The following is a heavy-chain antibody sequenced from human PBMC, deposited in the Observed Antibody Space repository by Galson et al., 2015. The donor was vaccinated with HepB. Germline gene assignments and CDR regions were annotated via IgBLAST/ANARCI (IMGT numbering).Heavy chain of an antibody. J-gene: IGHJ3*02. CDR1: GFTFSSYS. CDR3: ASQNSGGAGARRMAPRDFDI. Sequence: SLRLSCAASGFTFSSYSMNWVRQAPGKGLEWVSYISSSSSTIYYADSVKGRFTISRDNAKNSLYLQMNSLRAEDTAVYYCASQNSGGAGARRMAPRDFDIWGQGTMVTVSS. CDR2: ISSSSSTI. D-gene: IGHD3-10*01. V-gene: IGHV3-48*04.